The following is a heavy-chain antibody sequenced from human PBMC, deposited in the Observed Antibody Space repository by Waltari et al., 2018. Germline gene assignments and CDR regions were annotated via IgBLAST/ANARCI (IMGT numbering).Heavy chain of an antibody. CDR3: ARINYYDSSGYYWILDY. CDR2: INTNTGNP. Sequence: QVQLVQSGSELQKPGASVKVSCKASGYPFPSSAMNWVPQAPGKGREWMGWINTNTGNPTYAQGFTGRFVFSLDTSVSTAYLQISSLKAEDTAVYYCARINYYDSSGYYWILDYWGQGTLVTVSS. V-gene: IGHV7-4-1*02. D-gene: IGHD3-22*01. CDR1: GYPFPSSA. J-gene: IGHJ4*02.